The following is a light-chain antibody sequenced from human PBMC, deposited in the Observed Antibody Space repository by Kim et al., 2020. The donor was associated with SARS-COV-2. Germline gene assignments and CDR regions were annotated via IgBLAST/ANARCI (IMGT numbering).Light chain of an antibody. V-gene: IGLV2-8*01. CDR3: SSHVGNNIL. CDR1: SGDVVGYNY. CDR2: EVS. J-gene: IGLJ2*01. Sequence: PGQSVTISCTGTSGDVVGYNYVSWYQQHPGKAPKLIIYEVSERPSGVPDRFSGSKSGNTASLTVSGLQAEDEADYYCSSHVGNNILFGGGTQLTVL.